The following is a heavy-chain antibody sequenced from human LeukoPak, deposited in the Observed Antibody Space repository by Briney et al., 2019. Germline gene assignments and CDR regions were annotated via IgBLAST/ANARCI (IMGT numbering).Heavy chain of an antibody. CDR2: INPNSGGT. V-gene: IGHV1-2*02. Sequence: ASVKVSCKASGYTFTGYYMHWVRQAPGQGLEWMGWINPNSGGTNYAQKFQGRVTMTRDTSVSTAYMELSRLRSDDTAVYYCARGAHYHDSSEGYDYWGQGTLVTVSS. CDR3: ARGAHYHDSSEGYDY. CDR1: GYTFTGYY. J-gene: IGHJ4*02. D-gene: IGHD3-22*01.